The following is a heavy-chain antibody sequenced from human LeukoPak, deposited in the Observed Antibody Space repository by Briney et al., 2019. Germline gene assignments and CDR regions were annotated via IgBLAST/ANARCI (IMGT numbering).Heavy chain of an antibody. CDR2: ISAYNGHT. CDR3: ARSGRRRYYYASGPDY. CDR1: GYTFTSYG. D-gene: IGHD3-10*01. Sequence: GASVKVSCRASGYTFTSYGITWVRQAPGQGLEWLGWISAYNGHTNYAQKFQGRVTMTTDTSTSTVYMELRSLRYDDTAVYYCARSGRRRYYYASGPDYWGQGTLVTVSS. V-gene: IGHV1-18*01. J-gene: IGHJ4*02.